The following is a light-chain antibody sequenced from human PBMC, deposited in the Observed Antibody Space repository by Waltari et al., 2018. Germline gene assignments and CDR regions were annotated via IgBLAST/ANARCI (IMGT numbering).Light chain of an antibody. Sequence: QLVLTQSPSASASLGASVKITCTLSSGHSSNVVAWHQQQPEKGPRYLMKVNSDGSHSKGDGRPYRFSGSSSGAERYLTSSSLQSDDEADYYCQTWGTGIWVFGGGTRLTVL. CDR1: SGHSSNV. V-gene: IGLV4-69*01. CDR3: QTWGTGIWV. CDR2: VNSDGSH. J-gene: IGLJ3*02.